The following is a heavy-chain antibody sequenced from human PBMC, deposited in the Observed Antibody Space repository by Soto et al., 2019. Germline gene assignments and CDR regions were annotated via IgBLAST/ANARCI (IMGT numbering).Heavy chain of an antibody. D-gene: IGHD3-10*01. Sequence: PSETLSLTCTVSGGSISSYYWSWIRQPPGKGLEWIGYIYYSGSTNYNPSLKSRVTISVDTSKNQFSLKLSSVTAADTAVYYCARYGELYGNDAFDIWGQGTMVTVSS. CDR2: IYYSGST. V-gene: IGHV4-59*01. J-gene: IGHJ3*02. CDR3: ARYGELYGNDAFDI. CDR1: GGSISSYY.